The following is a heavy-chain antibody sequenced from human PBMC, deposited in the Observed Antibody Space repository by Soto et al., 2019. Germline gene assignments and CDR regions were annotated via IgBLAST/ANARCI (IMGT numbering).Heavy chain of an antibody. CDR1: GYTLTELS. CDR3: ATGVPVAVAGPYYYYGMDV. D-gene: IGHD6-19*01. CDR2: FDPEDGET. V-gene: IGHV1-24*01. J-gene: IGHJ6*02. Sequence: ASVKVSCKVSGYTLTELSMHWVRQAPGKGLEWMGGFDPEDGETIYAQKFQGRVTMTEDTSTDTAYMELSSLRSEDTAVYYCATGVPVAVAGPYYYYGMDVWGQGTTVTVS.